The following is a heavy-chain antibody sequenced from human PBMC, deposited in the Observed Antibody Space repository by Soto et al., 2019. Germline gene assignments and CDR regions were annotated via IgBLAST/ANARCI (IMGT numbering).Heavy chain of an antibody. V-gene: IGHV4-39*01. J-gene: IGHJ1*01. CDR1: GGSISSSSYY. CDR2: IYYSGST. Sequence: QLQLQESGPGLVKPSETLSLTCTVSGGSISSSSYYWGWIRQPPGKGLEWIGSIYYSGSTYYNPSLKSRVTISVDTSKNQFSLKLSSVTAADTAVYYCARLKRPENSSGWPKYFQHWGQGTLVTVSS. CDR3: ARLKRPENSSGWPKYFQH. D-gene: IGHD6-19*01.